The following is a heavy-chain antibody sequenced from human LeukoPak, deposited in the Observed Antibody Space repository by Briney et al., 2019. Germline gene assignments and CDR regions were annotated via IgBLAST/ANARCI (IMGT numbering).Heavy chain of an antibody. D-gene: IGHD3-22*01. CDR1: GFTFSSYS. V-gene: IGHV3-48*01. J-gene: IGHJ6*03. CDR3: ARAGGEYYYDSSGLDYYYYYMDV. CDR2: ISSSSSTI. Sequence: GGSLRLSCAASGFTFSSYSMNWVRQAPGKGLEWVSYISSSSSTIYYADSVKGRFTISRDNAKNSLYLQMNSLRAEDTAVYYCARAGGEYYYDSSGLDYYYYYMDVWGKGTTVTVSS.